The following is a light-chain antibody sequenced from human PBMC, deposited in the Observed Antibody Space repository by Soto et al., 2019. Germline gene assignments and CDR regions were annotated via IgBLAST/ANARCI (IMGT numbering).Light chain of an antibody. J-gene: IGLJ3*02. V-gene: IGLV4-69*01. CDR1: SGHSSYA. Sequence: QLVLTQSPSASASLGASVKLTCTLSSGHSSYAIAWHQQQPEKGPRYLMKLNSDGRHTKGDGIPDRFSGSSSGAERYLIISSLQSEDEADYYCQTWGTGPWVFGGGTKLTVL. CDR2: LNSDGRH. CDR3: QTWGTGPWV.